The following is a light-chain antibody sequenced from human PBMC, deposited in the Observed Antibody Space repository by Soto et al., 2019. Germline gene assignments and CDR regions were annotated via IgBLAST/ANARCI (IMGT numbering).Light chain of an antibody. CDR1: KLGDKY. CDR2: QDS. J-gene: IGLJ2*01. CDR3: QAWDSNTPSVV. V-gene: IGLV3-1*01. Sequence: SYELTQPPSVSVSPGQTASITCSGDKLGDKYACWYQQKPGQSPMLFIYQDSKRPSGIPERFSGSNSGNTATLTISGTQAMDEADYYCQAWDSNTPSVVFGGGTKVTVL.